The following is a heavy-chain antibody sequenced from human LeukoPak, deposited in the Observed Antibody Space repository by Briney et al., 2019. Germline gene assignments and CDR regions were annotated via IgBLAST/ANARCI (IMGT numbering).Heavy chain of an antibody. J-gene: IGHJ4*02. CDR1: GGSISSYY. Sequence: SETLSLTCTVSGGSISSYYWSWIRQPAGRGLEWIGRIYSSGNTNYNPSLESRVTMSVDTSKNQFSLKLSSVTAADTAVYYCARDTDKGDPVHYWGLGTLVTVSS. CDR2: IYSSGNT. V-gene: IGHV4-4*07. D-gene: IGHD1-26*01. CDR3: ARDTDKGDPVHY.